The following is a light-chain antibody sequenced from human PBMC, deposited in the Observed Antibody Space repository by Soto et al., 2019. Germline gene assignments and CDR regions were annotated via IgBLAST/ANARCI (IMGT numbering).Light chain of an antibody. CDR3: QQYNDWPLT. CDR2: GAF. J-gene: IGKJ1*01. CDR1: QSVSSN. Sequence: EILMTQSPVTLSVSTGERATLSCRASQSVSSNLAWYQQKPGQAPSLLIYGAFTRATGIPARFSGTGSGTEFTLTISSLQSEDCALDYCQQYNDWPLTFGQGTKVEI. V-gene: IGKV3-15*01.